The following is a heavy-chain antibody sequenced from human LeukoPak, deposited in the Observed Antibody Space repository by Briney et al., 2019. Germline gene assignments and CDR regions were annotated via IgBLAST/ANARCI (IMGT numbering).Heavy chain of an antibody. CDR1: GFTFSRYW. CDR3: AKDPRRDLHGWYFDY. Sequence: GSLRLSCAASGFTFSRYWMHLVRQAPGKGLEWVSLISWDGGSTYYADSVRGRFTISRDNSKNSLYLQMNSLRAEDTALYYCAKDPRRDLHGWYFDYWGQGTLVTVSS. CDR2: ISWDGGST. D-gene: IGHD2-8*02. J-gene: IGHJ4*02. V-gene: IGHV3-43D*03.